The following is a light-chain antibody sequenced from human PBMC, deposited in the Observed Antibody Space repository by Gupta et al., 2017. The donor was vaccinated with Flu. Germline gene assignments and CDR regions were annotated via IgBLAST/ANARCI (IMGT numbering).Light chain of an antibody. J-gene: IGKJ4*01. CDR2: GAS. V-gene: IGKV1D-16*01. Sequence: PSSLSASIGARVTISCRASQAVSRWVAWYQHSPDKAPKSLIYGASNLQSGVPSRFSGGGSGTHFNLTISNLQPEDSATYYCQQYDTFPLTFGGGTTVEIK. CDR1: QAVSRW. CDR3: QQYDTFPLT.